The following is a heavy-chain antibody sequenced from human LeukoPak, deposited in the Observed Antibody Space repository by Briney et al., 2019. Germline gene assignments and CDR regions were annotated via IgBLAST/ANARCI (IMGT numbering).Heavy chain of an antibody. CDR2: ISYDGGNK. Sequence: LPGRSLRLSCAASGFTFSSYAMHWVRQAPGKGLEWVAVISYDGGNKYYADSVKGRFTISRDNSKNTLYLQMNSLRAEDTAVYYCAREIGTGSYYNVYYYGMDVWGKGTTVTVSS. D-gene: IGHD3-10*01. CDR1: GFTFSSYA. J-gene: IGHJ6*04. V-gene: IGHV3-30*04. CDR3: AREIGTGSYYNVYYYGMDV.